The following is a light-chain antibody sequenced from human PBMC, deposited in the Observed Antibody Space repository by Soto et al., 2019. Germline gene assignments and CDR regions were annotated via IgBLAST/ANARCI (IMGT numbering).Light chain of an antibody. V-gene: IGLV2-23*02. J-gene: IGLJ1*01. CDR2: EVS. CDR1: SSDVGSYNV. Sequence: QSVLTQPASVSGSPRQSITISCTGTSSDVGSYNVVSWYQQHPGKAPKLLIYEVSKRPSGVSDRFSGSKSGNTASLTISGLQAEDEVDYHCCSYAGSSSAYVFGTGTKVTVL. CDR3: CSYAGSSSAYV.